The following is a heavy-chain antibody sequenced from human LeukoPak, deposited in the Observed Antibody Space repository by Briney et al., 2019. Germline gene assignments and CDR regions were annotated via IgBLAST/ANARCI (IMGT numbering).Heavy chain of an antibody. Sequence: ASVKVSCKASGYTFTNYYVHWVRQAPGQGLEWMGIINPSGGSTSYAQKFQGRVTMTRDTSTSTVYIELSRLRSEDTAVYYCARERTGSFDLWGRGTLVTASS. CDR1: GYTFTNYY. D-gene: IGHD7-27*01. J-gene: IGHJ2*01. V-gene: IGHV1-46*01. CDR2: INPSGGST. CDR3: ARERTGSFDL.